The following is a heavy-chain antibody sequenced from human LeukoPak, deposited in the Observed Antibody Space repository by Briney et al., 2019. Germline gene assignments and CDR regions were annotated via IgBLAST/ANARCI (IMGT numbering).Heavy chain of an antibody. CDR2: IYTSAST. CDR1: GGSISSGSYY. V-gene: IGHV4-61*02. J-gene: IGHJ5*02. D-gene: IGHD3-22*01. Sequence: SETLSLTCTVSGGSISSGSYYWSWIRQPAGKGLEWIGRIYTSASTNYNPPLKSRVTISVDTSKNQFSLKLSSVTAADTAVYYCARDISGYYFGWFDPWGQGTLVTVSS. CDR3: ARDISGYYFGWFDP.